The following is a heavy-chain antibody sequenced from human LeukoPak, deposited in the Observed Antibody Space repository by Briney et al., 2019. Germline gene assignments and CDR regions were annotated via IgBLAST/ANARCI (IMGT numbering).Heavy chain of an antibody. D-gene: IGHD5-18*01. Sequence: SETLSLTCTVSGGSISSYYWSWIRQPPGKGLEWIGYIYYRGSTNYKPSLKSRVTISVDTSKNQFSLKLSSVTAADTAVYYCARDLGSYGQPPRPYFDYWGQGTLVTVSS. J-gene: IGHJ4*02. V-gene: IGHV4-59*01. CDR1: GGSISSYY. CDR3: ARDLGSYGQPPRPYFDY. CDR2: IYYRGST.